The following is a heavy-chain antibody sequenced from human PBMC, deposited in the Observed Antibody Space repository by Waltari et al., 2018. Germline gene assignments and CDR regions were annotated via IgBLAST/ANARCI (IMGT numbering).Heavy chain of an antibody. D-gene: IGHD2-21*01. CDR3: ARQPRGGAIYYYYGMDV. CDR1: GGTFSSYA. CDR2: IIPILGIA. Sequence: QVQLVQSGAEVKKPGSSVKVSCKASGGTFSSYAISWVRQAPGQGLEWMGRIIPILGIANYAQKFQGRVTITADKSTSTAYMELSSLRSEDTAVYYCARQPRGGAIYYYYGMDVWGQGTTVTVSS. V-gene: IGHV1-69*04. J-gene: IGHJ6*02.